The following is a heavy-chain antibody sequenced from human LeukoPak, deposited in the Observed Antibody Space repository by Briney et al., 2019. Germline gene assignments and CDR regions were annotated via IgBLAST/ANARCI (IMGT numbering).Heavy chain of an antibody. CDR1: GGSISSSSYY. CDR2: IYYSGNT. J-gene: IGHJ4*02. Sequence: PSETLSLTCTVSGGSISSSSYYWGWIRQPPGKGLEWIGSIYYSGNTYYNPSLKSRVTISVDTSKNQFSLKLSFVTAADTAVYYCARLAHSSGWYFDYWGQGTLVTVSS. CDR3: ARLAHSSGWYFDY. D-gene: IGHD6-19*01. V-gene: IGHV4-39*01.